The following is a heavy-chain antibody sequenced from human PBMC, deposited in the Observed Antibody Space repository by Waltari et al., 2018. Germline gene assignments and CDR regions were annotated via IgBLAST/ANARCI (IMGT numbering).Heavy chain of an antibody. V-gene: IGHV3-30*02. D-gene: IGHD6-13*01. CDR3: AKDLKAAAGVYGMDV. CDR1: GFTFSSYG. Sequence: QVQLVESGGGVVQPGGSLRLSCAASGFTFSSYGMHWVRQAPGKGLEWVAFIRYDGSNKYYADSVKGRFTISRDNSKNTLYLQMNSLRAEDTAVYYCAKDLKAAAGVYGMDVWGQGTTVTVSS. CDR2: IRYDGSNK. J-gene: IGHJ6*02.